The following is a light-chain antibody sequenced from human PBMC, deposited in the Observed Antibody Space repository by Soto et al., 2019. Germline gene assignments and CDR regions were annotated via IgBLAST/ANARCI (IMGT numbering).Light chain of an antibody. CDR1: SGDIGTYNL. CDR2: EGN. V-gene: IGLV2-23*01. CDR3: CSSSGRSTVI. J-gene: IGLJ2*01. Sequence: QSALTQPASVSGSPGQSITISCTGSSGDIGTYNLVYWYQQHPGRAHKLIIFEGNKRPSGVSNRFSSSKSGNTASLAISGLQEADEEAYHCCSSSGRSTVICGGGTKLTVL.